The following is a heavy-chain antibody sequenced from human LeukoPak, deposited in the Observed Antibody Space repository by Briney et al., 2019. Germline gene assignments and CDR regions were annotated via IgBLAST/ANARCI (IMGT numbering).Heavy chain of an antibody. V-gene: IGHV3-9*01. CDR2: ISWNSGSI. J-gene: IGHJ6*03. D-gene: IGHD6-19*01. Sequence: GGSLRLSCAASGFTFDDYAMHWVRQAPGKGLEWVSGISWNSGSIGYADSVKGRFTISRDNAKNSLYLQMNSLRAEDTALYYCAKDAWAGTFYYMDVWGKGTTVTISS. CDR1: GFTFDDYA. CDR3: AKDAWAGTFYYMDV.